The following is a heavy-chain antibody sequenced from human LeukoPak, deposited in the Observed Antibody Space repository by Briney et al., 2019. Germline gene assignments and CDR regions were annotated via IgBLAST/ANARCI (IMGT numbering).Heavy chain of an antibody. CDR3: ARGITAVVDNWFDP. CDR2: IRHDGSYR. D-gene: IGHD6-13*01. Sequence: GGSLRLSCAASGFPFSSYGIHWVHQAPGKGLEWVAFIRHDGSYRYYADPVKGRFTISRDNSKNTMYLQMNSLRAEDTAVYYCARGITAVVDNWFDPWGQGTLVTVSS. J-gene: IGHJ5*02. CDR1: GFPFSSYG. V-gene: IGHV3-30*02.